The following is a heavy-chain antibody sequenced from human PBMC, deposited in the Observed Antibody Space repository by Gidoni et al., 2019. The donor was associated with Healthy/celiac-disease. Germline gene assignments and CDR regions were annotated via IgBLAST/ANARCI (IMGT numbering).Heavy chain of an antibody. CDR3: ARLMLGYCSGGSCSHGGAWYFDL. CDR2: IYYSGST. J-gene: IGHJ2*01. D-gene: IGHD2-15*01. V-gene: IGHV4-59*01. CDR1: GGSISSYY. Sequence: QVQLQESGPGLVKPSETLSLTCTVSGGSISSYYWSWIRQPPGKGLEWIGYIYYSGSTNYNPSLKSRVTISVDTSKNQFSLKLSSVTAADTAVYYCARLMLGYCSGGSCSHGGAWYFDLWGRGTLVTVSS.